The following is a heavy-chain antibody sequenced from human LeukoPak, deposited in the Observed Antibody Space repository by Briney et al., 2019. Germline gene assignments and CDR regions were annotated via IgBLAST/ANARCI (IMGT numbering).Heavy chain of an antibody. Sequence: GASVKVSCKVSGYTLTELSMHWVRQAPGKGLEWMGGFDPEDGETIYAQKFQGRVTMTEDTSTDTAYMELSSLRSEDTAVYYCATNGERSYGMDVWGQGPRSPSP. V-gene: IGHV1-24*01. CDR1: GYTLTELS. CDR2: FDPEDGET. CDR3: ATNGERSYGMDV. D-gene: IGHD4-17*01. J-gene: IGHJ6*02.